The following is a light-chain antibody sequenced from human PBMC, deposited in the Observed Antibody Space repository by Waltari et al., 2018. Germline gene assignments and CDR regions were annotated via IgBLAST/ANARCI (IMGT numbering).Light chain of an antibody. V-gene: IGLV2-14*01. J-gene: IGLJ3*02. CDR1: ISDVGGHNF. CDR3: SSYTARSTLV. Sequence: QSALTQSASVSGSPGQKTTISCTGTISDVGGHNFASWYQQLPGKPPKLLIYGVDPRPSGVSLRFSGSKSANTATLTISGLQPEDEGDYFCSSYTARSTLVFGGGTKLTVL. CDR2: GVD.